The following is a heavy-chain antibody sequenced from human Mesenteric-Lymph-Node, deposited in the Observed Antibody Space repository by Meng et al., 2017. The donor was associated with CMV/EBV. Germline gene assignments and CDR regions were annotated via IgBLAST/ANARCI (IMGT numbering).Heavy chain of an antibody. CDR1: W. D-gene: IGHD3-9*01. V-gene: IGHV4-4*02. CDR2: ARHKGNA. J-gene: IGHJ4*02. Sequence: WGSWVGQCPGGGLEWVEEARHKGNASTNPPLGGRVTQSGAAAKSQYSLKLNSVTAADKAVYYCARRWGPYDVLTGRRYSGYGRFDYWGQGTLVTVSS. CDR3: ARRWGPYDVLTGRRYSGYGRFDY.